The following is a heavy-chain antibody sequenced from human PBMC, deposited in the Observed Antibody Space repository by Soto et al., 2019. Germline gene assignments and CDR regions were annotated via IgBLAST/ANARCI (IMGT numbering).Heavy chain of an antibody. V-gene: IGHV4-4*02. D-gene: IGHD4-17*01. CDR3: ARDPGDGDYEGYYYSGMDV. Sequence: QVQLQESGPGLVKPSGTLSLTCAVSGGSISSSNWWSWVRQPPGKGLEWIGEIYDSGSTNYNPSLKSRVTISVDKSKTQFSLKLSAVTAADTAVYYCARDPGDGDYEGYYYSGMDVWGQGTTVTVSS. CDR2: IYDSGST. CDR1: GGSISSSNW. J-gene: IGHJ6*02.